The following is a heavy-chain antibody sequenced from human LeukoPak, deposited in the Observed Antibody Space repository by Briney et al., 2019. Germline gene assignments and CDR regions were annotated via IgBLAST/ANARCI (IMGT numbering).Heavy chain of an antibody. J-gene: IGHJ4*02. CDR2: ISGSGGST. D-gene: IGHD2-2*01. CDR1: GFTFSSYA. CDR3: AKGHIIVVVPAAYDY. Sequence: GGSLRLSCAASGFTFSSYAMSWVRQAPGKGLEWVSAISGSGGSTYYADSVKGRFTISRDNSKKTLYLQMNSLRAEDTAVYYCAKGHIIVVVPAAYDYWGQGTLVTVSS. V-gene: IGHV3-23*01.